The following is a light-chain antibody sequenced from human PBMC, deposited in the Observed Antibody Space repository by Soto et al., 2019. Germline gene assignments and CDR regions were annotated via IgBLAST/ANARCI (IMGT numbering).Light chain of an antibody. CDR2: DVS. Sequence: QSVLTQPASVSGSPGQSITISCTRTSRDGGGYNYVSWYQHHPGKAPKLIIYDVSNRPSGVSIRFSGSKSDNTASLTISGLQPEDEADYHCSSYTTSNTRQIVFGTGTKVTVL. V-gene: IGLV2-14*03. J-gene: IGLJ1*01. CDR3: SSYTTSNTRQIV. CDR1: SRDGGGYNY.